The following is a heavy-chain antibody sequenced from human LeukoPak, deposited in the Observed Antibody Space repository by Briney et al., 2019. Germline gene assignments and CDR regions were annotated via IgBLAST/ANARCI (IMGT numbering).Heavy chain of an antibody. CDR2: IWHDGGDT. CDR3: AREDTEYSNGWPYDY. CDR1: GFTFSSYA. V-gene: IGHV3-33*01. Sequence: PGRSLRLSCAASGFTFSSYAMHWVRQAPGKGLQWVAIIWHDGGDTKYADSVQGRFTISRDNAKNTLFLQMDSLRVEDTAVYYCAREDTEYSNGWPYDYWGQGTLVTVSS. D-gene: IGHD6-19*01. J-gene: IGHJ4*02.